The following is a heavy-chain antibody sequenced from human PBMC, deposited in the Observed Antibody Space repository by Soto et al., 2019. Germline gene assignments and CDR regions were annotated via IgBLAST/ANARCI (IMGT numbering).Heavy chain of an antibody. J-gene: IGHJ6*02. V-gene: IGHV4-59*01. CDR3: ASSPGPYYYDSSGYFYYYYYGMDV. CDR2: IYYSGST. Sequence: QVQLQESGPGLVKPSETLSLTCTVSGGSISSYYWSWIRQPPGKGLEWIGYIYYSGSTNYNPSLKRRVTISVDPSKNQFSLKLSSVTAADTAVYYCASSPGPYYYDSSGYFYYYYYGMDVWGQGTTVTVSS. D-gene: IGHD3-22*01. CDR1: GGSISSYY.